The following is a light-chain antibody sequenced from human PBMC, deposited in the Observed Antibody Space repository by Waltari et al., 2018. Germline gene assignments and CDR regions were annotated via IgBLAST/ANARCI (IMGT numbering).Light chain of an antibody. CDR2: QDI. CDR1: KLGDKY. CDR3: QAWDSRVV. V-gene: IGLV3-1*01. Sequence: SYELTQPPSVSVSPGQTASITCPGAKLGDKYACWYQQKPGQSPVLVIHQDIKRPSGIPERFSGSNSGNTATLTISGSQAMDEADYYCQAWDSRVVFGGGTKLTVL. J-gene: IGLJ2*01.